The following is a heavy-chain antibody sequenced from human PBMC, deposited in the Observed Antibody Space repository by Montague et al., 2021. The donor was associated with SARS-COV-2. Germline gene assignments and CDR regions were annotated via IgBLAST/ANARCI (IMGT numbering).Heavy chain of an antibody. V-gene: IGHV4-39*01. D-gene: IGHD2-8*01. J-gene: IGHJ4*02. CDR2: IYYSGST. CDR1: GGPISRSGYY. CDR3: ATITLGYCTNGVCQPPDY. Sequence: SETLSLTCSVSGGPISRSGYYWGWIRQPPGKGLEWIGSIYYSGSTYYNPSLKSRVTISVNTSKNQFSLKLSSVTAADTAVYYYATITLGYCTNGVCQPPDYWGQGTLVTVSS.